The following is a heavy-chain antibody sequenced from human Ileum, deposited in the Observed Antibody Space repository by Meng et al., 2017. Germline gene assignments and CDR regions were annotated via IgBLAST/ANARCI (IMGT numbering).Heavy chain of an antibody. V-gene: IGHV2-5*02. CDR1: GLSLSASRVG. CDR3: SHRGVGPFDN. J-gene: IGHJ4*02. Sequence: QITSKESGPPLMKPTHTLTLTCTFSGLSLSASRVGVGWIRQPPGKALEWLAVIYWDEEIQYYPSLKSRLTITKDTSKNQVILTMTNMDTVDTGTYYCSHRGVGPFDNWGQGTLVTVSS. CDR2: IYWDEEI. D-gene: IGHD1-26*01.